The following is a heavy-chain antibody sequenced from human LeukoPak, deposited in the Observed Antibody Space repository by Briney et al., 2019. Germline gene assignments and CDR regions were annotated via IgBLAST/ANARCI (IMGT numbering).Heavy chain of an antibody. J-gene: IGHJ4*02. V-gene: IGHV3-21*01. CDR2: MNSRSSYI. CDR1: GFTFSSYS. Sequence: GGSLRLSCAASGFTFSSYSMNWVRHAPEKGLEWVSSMNSRSSYIYYADSVKGRFTISRDNSKNTLYLQMNSLRAEDTAVYYCARDGYGGNSGFDYWGQGTLVTVSS. D-gene: IGHD4-23*01. CDR3: ARDGYGGNSGFDY.